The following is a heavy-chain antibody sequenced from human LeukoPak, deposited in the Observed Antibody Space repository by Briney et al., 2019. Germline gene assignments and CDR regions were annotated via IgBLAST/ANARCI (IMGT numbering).Heavy chain of an antibody. CDR1: GFTFSSYS. J-gene: IGHJ6*04. V-gene: IGHV3-21*01. Sequence: GGSLRLSCAASGFTFSSYSMNWVRQAPGKGLEWVSSISSSSSYIYYADSVKGRFTISRDNAKNSLYLQMNSLRAEDTAVYYCARTKYGILTGNNYYGMDVWGKGTTVTVSS. D-gene: IGHD3-9*01. CDR2: ISSSSSYI. CDR3: ARTKYGILTGNNYYGMDV.